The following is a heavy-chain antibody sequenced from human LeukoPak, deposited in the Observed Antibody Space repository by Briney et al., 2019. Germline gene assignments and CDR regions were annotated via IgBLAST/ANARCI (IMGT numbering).Heavy chain of an antibody. D-gene: IGHD6-19*01. Sequence: ASVKVSCKASGYTFTSYYMHWVRQAPGQGLEWMGVINPSGGSTSYAQKFQGRVTMTTDMSTSTVYMELSSLRSEDTAVYYCARDGPSVAGTRFDYWGQGTLVTVSS. CDR1: GYTFTSYY. CDR3: ARDGPSVAGTRFDY. V-gene: IGHV1-46*01. CDR2: INPSGGST. J-gene: IGHJ4*02.